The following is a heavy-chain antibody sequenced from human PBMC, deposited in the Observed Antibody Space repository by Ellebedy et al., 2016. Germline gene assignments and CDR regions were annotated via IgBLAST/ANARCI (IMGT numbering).Heavy chain of an antibody. CDR3: ASLGYCSSTSCHAFDY. CDR1: GFTFSSYW. Sequence: GESLKISXAASGFTFSSYWMSWVRQAPGKGLEWVANIKQDGSEKYYVDSVKGRFTISRDNAKNSLYLQMNSLRAEDTAVYYCASLGYCSSTSCHAFDYWGQGTLVTISS. V-gene: IGHV3-7*01. CDR2: IKQDGSEK. D-gene: IGHD2-2*01. J-gene: IGHJ4*02.